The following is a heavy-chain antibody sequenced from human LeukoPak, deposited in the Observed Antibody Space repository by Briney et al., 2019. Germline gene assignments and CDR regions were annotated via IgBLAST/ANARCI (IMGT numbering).Heavy chain of an antibody. CDR3: ARQNGADYYYYFDS. Sequence: PGGSLRLSCAASGFTFSDYCMSWIRQAPGKGLEWVSYITSSSSSIYYADSVKGRFTISRDNAKNSLYLQINSLRAEDTAVYYCARQNGADYYYYFDSWGQGTPVTVSS. D-gene: IGHD3-22*01. CDR1: GFTFSDYC. CDR2: ITSSSSSI. J-gene: IGHJ4*02. V-gene: IGHV3-11*04.